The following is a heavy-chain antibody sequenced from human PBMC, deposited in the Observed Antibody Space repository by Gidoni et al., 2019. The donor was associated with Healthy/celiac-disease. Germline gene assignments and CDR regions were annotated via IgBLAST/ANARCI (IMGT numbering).Heavy chain of an antibody. CDR1: GGSFSGYY. D-gene: IGHD3-3*02. V-gene: IGHV4-34*01. Sequence: QVQLQQWGAGLLKPSETLSLTCAVYGGSFSGYYWSWIRQPPGKGLEWIGEINHSGSTNYGRGHSYCAARGEILGPAQDGPERKHLPRMFSLIKSRVTISVDTSKNQFSLKLSSVTAADTAVYYCARVGNQLVRNAFDIWGQGTMVTVSS. J-gene: IGHJ3*02. CDR3: VTISVDTSKNQFSLKLSSVTAADTAVYYCARVGNQLVRNAFDI. CDR2: INHSGST.